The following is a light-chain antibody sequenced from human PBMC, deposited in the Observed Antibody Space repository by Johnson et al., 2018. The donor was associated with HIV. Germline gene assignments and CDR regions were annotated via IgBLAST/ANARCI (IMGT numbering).Light chain of an antibody. CDR1: TSNVGNNF. V-gene: IGLV1-51*02. Sequence: QSVLTQPPSVSAAPGQEVIISCSGSTSNVGNNFVSWYQQFPGRAPKLLIYENNKRPSGIPDRFSGSKSGTSATLGITGLQTGDEADYFCGTWDSSLSTGVFGTGTEVTVL. CDR3: GTWDSSLSTGV. J-gene: IGLJ1*01. CDR2: ENN.